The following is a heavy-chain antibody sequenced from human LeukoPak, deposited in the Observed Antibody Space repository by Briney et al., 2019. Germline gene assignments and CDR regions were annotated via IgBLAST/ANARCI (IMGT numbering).Heavy chain of an antibody. CDR1: SGSFSGYY. Sequence: SETLSLTCAVYSGSFSGYYWSWIRQPPGKGLEWIGEINHSGSTNYNPSLKSRVTISVDTSKNQFSLKLSSVTAADTAVYYCARGLWRAPSYFDYWGQGTLVTVSS. J-gene: IGHJ4*02. V-gene: IGHV4-34*01. D-gene: IGHD3-16*01. CDR3: ARGLWRAPSYFDY. CDR2: INHSGST.